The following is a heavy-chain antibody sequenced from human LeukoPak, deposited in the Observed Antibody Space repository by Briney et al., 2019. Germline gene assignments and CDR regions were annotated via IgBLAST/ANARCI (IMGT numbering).Heavy chain of an antibody. V-gene: IGHV3-11*04. J-gene: IGHJ4*02. CDR2: ISSSGSTI. CDR3: ARAEIVVVSPFDY. Sequence: LSLTCTVSGGSISSSSYYWGWIRQAPVEGLEWVSYISSSGSTIYYADSVKGRFTLSRDNAKNSLYLQMNSLRAEDTAVYYCARAEIVVVSPFDYWGQGTLVTVSS. D-gene: IGHD3-22*01. CDR1: GGSISSSSYY.